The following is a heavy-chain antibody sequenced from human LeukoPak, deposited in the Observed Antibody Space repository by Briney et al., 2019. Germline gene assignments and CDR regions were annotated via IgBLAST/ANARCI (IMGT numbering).Heavy chain of an antibody. CDR2: VSTSGNT. Sequence: SETLSLTCSVSGGSISGFHWSWIRQTAGKGLEWIGRVSTSGNTFYNPSLESRVTMSADTSGIHFSLNLTSVTAADTAVHYCARDPVNLLFFDYWGQETLVTVSS. D-gene: IGHD2-15*01. J-gene: IGHJ4*02. V-gene: IGHV4-4*07. CDR1: GGSISGFH. CDR3: ARDPVNLLFFDY.